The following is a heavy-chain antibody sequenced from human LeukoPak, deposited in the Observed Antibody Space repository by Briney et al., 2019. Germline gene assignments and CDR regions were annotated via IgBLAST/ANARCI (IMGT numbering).Heavy chain of an antibody. CDR3: ARLKRSSSGWYGSRDYFDY. Sequence: SETLSLTCTVSGGSISSSSYYWGWIRQPPGKGLEWIGSIYYSGSTYYNPSLKSRVTISVDTSKNQFSLKLSSVTAADTAVYYCARLKRSSSGWYGSRDYFDYWGQGTLVTVSS. CDR1: GGSISSSSYY. CDR2: IYYSGST. D-gene: IGHD6-19*01. V-gene: IGHV4-39*01. J-gene: IGHJ4*02.